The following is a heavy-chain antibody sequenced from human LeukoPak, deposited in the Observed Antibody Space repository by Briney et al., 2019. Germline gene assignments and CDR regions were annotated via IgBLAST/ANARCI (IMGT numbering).Heavy chain of an antibody. CDR3: ARWELDY. J-gene: IGHJ4*02. CDR2: IWYDGSNK. D-gene: IGHD1-26*01. Sequence: PGRSLRLSCATSGFTFSYYGMHWVRQAPGKGLEWVAVIWYDGSNKYYADSVKGRFTISRDNSKNTLYPQMNSLRAEDTAVYYCARWELDYWGQGTLVTVSS. CDR1: GFTFSYYG. V-gene: IGHV3-33*01.